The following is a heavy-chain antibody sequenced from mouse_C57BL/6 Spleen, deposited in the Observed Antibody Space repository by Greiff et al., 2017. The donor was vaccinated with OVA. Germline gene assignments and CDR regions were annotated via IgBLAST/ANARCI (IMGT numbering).Heavy chain of an antibody. V-gene: IGHV5-17*01. D-gene: IGHD3-2*02. Sequence: EVHLVESGGGLVKPGGSLKLSCAASGFTFSDYGMHWVRQAPEKGLEWVAYISSGSSTIYYADTVKGRFTISRDSAKNTLFLQMTSLRSEDTAMYYCARTGSSGYVAWFAYWGQGTLVTVSA. CDR3: ARTGSSGYVAWFAY. CDR1: GFTFSDYG. J-gene: IGHJ3*01. CDR2: ISSGSSTI.